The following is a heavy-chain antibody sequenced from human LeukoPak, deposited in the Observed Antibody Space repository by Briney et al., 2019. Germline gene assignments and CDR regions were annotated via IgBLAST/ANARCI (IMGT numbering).Heavy chain of an antibody. CDR2: IYSSGFT. Sequence: KASETLSLTCSVSGASIRSSSYYWGWIRQPPGKGLEYIGEIYSSGFTFYDPALKSRVTISIDTSKNEFSLNLRSVTAADTAVYYCARIRGAVFDFWGQGNLVTVSS. J-gene: IGHJ4*02. V-gene: IGHV4-39*07. D-gene: IGHD1-26*01. CDR3: ARIRGAVFDF. CDR1: GASIRSSSYY.